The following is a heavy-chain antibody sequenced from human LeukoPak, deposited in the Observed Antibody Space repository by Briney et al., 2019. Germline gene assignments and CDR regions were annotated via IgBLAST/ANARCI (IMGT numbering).Heavy chain of an antibody. CDR3: ARDKLDIVIVPGRESSFYYYYYMDV. D-gene: IGHD2-2*03. CDR2: IYTSGST. Sequence: SETLSLTCTVSGGSISSGSYYWSWIRQPAGKRLEWIGRIYTSGSTNYNPSLKSRVTMSVDTSKNQFSLKLSSVTAADTAVYYCARDKLDIVIVPGRESSFYYYYYMDVWGKGTTVTISS. CDR1: GGSISSGSYY. J-gene: IGHJ6*03. V-gene: IGHV4-61*02.